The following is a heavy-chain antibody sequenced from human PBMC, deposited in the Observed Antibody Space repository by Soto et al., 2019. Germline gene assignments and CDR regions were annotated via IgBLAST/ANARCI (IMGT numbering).Heavy chain of an antibody. CDR1: GLTLNDAW. D-gene: IGHD6-25*01. CDR2: IKSKSSGGTI. CDR3: MTDHAASGF. V-gene: IGHV3-15*07. Sequence: EVQLVESGGDLVKPGGSLRLSCKAFGLTLNDAWMNWVRQAPGKGLEWVGRIKSKSSGGTIDHAVPVTGRFTISKDDSENTLYLQMNSLKTEDTGIYYCMTDHAASGFWGQGTLVTVSS. J-gene: IGHJ4*02.